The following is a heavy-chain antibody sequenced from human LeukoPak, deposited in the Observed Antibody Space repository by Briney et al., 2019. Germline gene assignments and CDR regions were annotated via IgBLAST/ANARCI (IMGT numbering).Heavy chain of an antibody. D-gene: IGHD2-2*01. V-gene: IGHV3-9*01. J-gene: IGHJ4*02. CDR3: AKGGYCSSTSCYDYFDY. CDR1: GFTFDDYA. Sequence: GGSLRLSCAASGFTFDDYAMHWVRQAPGKGLEWVSGISWNSGSIGYADSVKGRFTISRDNAKNSLYLQMNSLRAEDTALYYCAKGGYCSSTSCYDYFDYWGQGTLVTVSS. CDR2: ISWNSGSI.